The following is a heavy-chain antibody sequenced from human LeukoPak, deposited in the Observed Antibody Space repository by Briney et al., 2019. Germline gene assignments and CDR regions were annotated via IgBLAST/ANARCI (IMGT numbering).Heavy chain of an antibody. J-gene: IGHJ4*02. CDR3: ARAAYDSGGYTANHDF. CDR2: LYDSGDT. V-gene: IGHV3-53*01. D-gene: IGHD3-22*01. CDR1: GFSVSTSY. Sequence: GGSLRLSCAASGFSVSTSYMSWVRQAPGKGLEYVSVLYDSGDTYYAESVKGRFSISRDNSKNTVYLQMNSLRVEDTAVYYCARAAYDSGGYTANHDFWGQGTLVTVSS.